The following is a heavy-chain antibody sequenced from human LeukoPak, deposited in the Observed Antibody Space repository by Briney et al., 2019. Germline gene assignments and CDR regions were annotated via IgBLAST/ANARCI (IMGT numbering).Heavy chain of an antibody. Sequence: ASVKVSCKTSGYTFSRHGITWVRQAPGQGLEWMGWVSGYNGNTNYAQNVQGRVTMTTDTSTNTASMELRSLRSDDTAVYYCAKDIHPGLDSGASCCFDYWGQGTPVTVSS. CDR1: GYTFSRHG. V-gene: IGHV1-18*01. D-gene: IGHD3-22*01. J-gene: IGHJ4*02. CDR3: AKDIHPGLDSGASCCFDY. CDR2: VSGYNGNT.